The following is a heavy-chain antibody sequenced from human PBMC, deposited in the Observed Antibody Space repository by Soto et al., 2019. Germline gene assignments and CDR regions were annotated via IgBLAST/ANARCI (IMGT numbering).Heavy chain of an antibody. Sequence: SLRLSCAASGFTFNTYGMHWVRQAPGKGLGWVAVISYDGSEKYYVDSVKGRFTISKDNSKNTLYLQMNSLRPEDTAVYYCAKSPNFYCSSPNCYKYYFDHWGQGTRVTVS. CDR2: ISYDGSEK. V-gene: IGHV3-30*18. CDR1: GFTFNTYG. D-gene: IGHD2-2*02. J-gene: IGHJ4*02. CDR3: AKSPNFYCSSPNCYKYYFDH.